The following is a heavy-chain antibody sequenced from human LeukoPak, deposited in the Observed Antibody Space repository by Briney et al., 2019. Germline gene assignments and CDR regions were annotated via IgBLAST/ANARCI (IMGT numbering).Heavy chain of an antibody. J-gene: IGHJ4*02. CDR3: ARVSYDSSGYYFDY. D-gene: IGHD3-22*01. CDR1: GFTVSSNY. Sequence: PGGSLRLSCAASGFTVSSNYMSWVRQAPGKGLEWVSVIYSSGSTYYADSVKGRFTISRDNSKNTLYLQMNSLRAEDTAVYYCARVSYDSSGYYFDYWGQGTLVTVSS. V-gene: IGHV3-53*01. CDR2: IYSSGST.